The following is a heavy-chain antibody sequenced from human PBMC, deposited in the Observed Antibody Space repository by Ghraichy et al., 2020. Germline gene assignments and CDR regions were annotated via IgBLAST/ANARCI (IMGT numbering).Heavy chain of an antibody. CDR3: ARLGRGWYGVKYFDL. Sequence: SETLSLTCTVSGGSISSYYWSWIRQPPGKGLEWIGYIYYSGSTNYNPSLKSRVTISVDTSKNQFSLKLSSVTAADTAVYYCARLGRGWYGVKYFDLWGRGTLVTVSS. J-gene: IGHJ2*01. CDR2: IYYSGST. D-gene: IGHD6-19*01. CDR1: GGSISSYY. V-gene: IGHV4-59*08.